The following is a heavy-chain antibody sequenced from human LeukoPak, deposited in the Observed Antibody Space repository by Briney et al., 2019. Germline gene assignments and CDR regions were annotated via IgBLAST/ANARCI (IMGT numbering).Heavy chain of an antibody. J-gene: IGHJ6*02. D-gene: IGHD2-8*01. V-gene: IGHV1-69*05. CDR1: GGTFSSYA. CDR2: IIPIFGTA. CDR3: ARSNREDYYYYGMDV. Sequence: SVKVSCKASGGTFSSYAISWVRQAPGQGLEWMGGIIPIFGTANYAQKFQGRVTITTDESTSTAYMELSSLRSEDTAVYYCARSNREDYYYYGMDVWGQGTTVTVSS.